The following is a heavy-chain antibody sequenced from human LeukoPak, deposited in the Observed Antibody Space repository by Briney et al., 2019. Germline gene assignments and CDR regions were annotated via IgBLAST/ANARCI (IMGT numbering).Heavy chain of an antibody. V-gene: IGHV5-51*01. D-gene: IGHD5-24*01. CDR1: EYSFATYW. CDR2: IYPSDSDT. CDR3: ARLEMATISPDAFDI. J-gene: IGHJ3*02. Sequence: GESLKISCQGSEYSFATYWIAWLRQMPGKGLEWMGIIYPSDSDTRYSPSFQGQVTISADKSIKTAYLQWSSLKASDTAMYYCARLEMATISPDAFDIWGQGTMVTVSS.